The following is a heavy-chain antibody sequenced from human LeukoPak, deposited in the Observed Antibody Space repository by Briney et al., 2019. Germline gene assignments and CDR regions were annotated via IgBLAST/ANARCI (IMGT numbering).Heavy chain of an antibody. CDR3: ARDLGLSSGYAYYYYGMDV. J-gene: IGHJ6*02. D-gene: IGHD3-22*01. V-gene: IGHV1-3*01. Sequence: GASVKVSCEASGYTFTSYAMNWVRQAPGQGLEWMRWINAGNGNTKYSQKFQGRVTITRDTSASTAYMELSSLRSEDTAMYYCARDLGLSSGYAYYYYGMDVWGQGTTVIVSS. CDR2: INAGNGNT. CDR1: GYTFTSYA.